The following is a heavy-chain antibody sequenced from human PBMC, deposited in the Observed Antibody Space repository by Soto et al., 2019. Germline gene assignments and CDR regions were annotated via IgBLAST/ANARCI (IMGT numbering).Heavy chain of an antibody. D-gene: IGHD2-15*01. V-gene: IGHV4-31*03. CDR2: IYYSGGT. CDR1: GGSISSGGYY. CDR3: AGDPGGSNWFDP. J-gene: IGHJ5*02. Sequence: QVQLQESGPGLVKPSQTLSLTCTVSGGSISSGGYYWSWIRQHPGKGLEWIGYIYYSGGTYYNPSLKSRVTIPVDTSKNQFSLKLSSVTAADTAVYYCAGDPGGSNWFDPWGQGTLVTVSS.